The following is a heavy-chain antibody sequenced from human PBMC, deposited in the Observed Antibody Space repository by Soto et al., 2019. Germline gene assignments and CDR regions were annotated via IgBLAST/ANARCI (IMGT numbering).Heavy chain of an antibody. CDR1: GFTFSSYD. CDR3: ARAAAAGTRVGAFDI. V-gene: IGHV3-13*05. D-gene: IGHD6-13*01. CDR2: IGTAGDP. J-gene: IGHJ3*02. Sequence: GGSLRLSCAASGFTFSSYDMHWVRQATGKGLEWVSAIGTAGDPYYPGSVKGRFTISGENAKNSLYLQMNSLRAGDTAVYYCARAAAAGTRVGAFDIWGQGTMVTVSS.